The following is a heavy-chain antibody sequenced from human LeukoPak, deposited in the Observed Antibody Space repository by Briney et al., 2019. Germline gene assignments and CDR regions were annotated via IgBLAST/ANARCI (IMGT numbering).Heavy chain of an antibody. CDR3: ARDILTKQAYSGYDN. V-gene: IGHV3-48*02. J-gene: IGHJ4*02. CDR2: ISSSSNTI. Sequence: QTSETLSLTCGVSGGSIDITNYWSWVRQAPGKGLEWVSYISSSSNTIYYADSVKGRFTISRDNAKNSLYLQMNSLRDEDTAVYYCARDILTKQAYSGYDNWGQGTLVTVSS. CDR1: GGSIDITNY. D-gene: IGHD5-12*01.